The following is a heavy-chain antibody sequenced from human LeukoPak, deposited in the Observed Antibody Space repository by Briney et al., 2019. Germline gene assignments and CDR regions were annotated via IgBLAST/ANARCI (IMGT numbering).Heavy chain of an antibody. CDR2: IWYDGSNK. CDR3: AKASSSSWYYFVY. V-gene: IGHV3-33*06. CDR1: GFTFSSYA. D-gene: IGHD6-13*01. J-gene: IGHJ4*02. Sequence: GRTLRLSCAASGFTFSSYAMHWVRQAPGKGLEWVAVIWYDGSNKYYADSVKGRFTISRDNSKNKLYLQMYSLRAEDTAVYYCAKASSSSWYYFVYWGQGTLVTVSS.